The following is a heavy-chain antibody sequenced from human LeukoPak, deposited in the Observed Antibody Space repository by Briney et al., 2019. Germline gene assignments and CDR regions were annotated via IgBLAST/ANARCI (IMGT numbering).Heavy chain of an antibody. Sequence: QAGGSLRLSCAASGFNFRSYEMNWVRQAPGKGLEWVSYISNTDETRTYADSVKGRFTISRDNAKNSLYLQMNSLRAEDTAVYYCARASGDIVETATMGSYWGQGTLVTGSS. CDR3: ARASGDIVETATMGSY. CDR1: GFNFRSYE. J-gene: IGHJ4*02. D-gene: IGHD5-18*01. CDR2: ISNTDETR. V-gene: IGHV3-48*03.